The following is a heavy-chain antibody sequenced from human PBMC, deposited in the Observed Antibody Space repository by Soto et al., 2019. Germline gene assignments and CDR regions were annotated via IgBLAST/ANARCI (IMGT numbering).Heavy chain of an antibody. D-gene: IGHD6-19*01. J-gene: IGHJ5*02. CDR2: LTYDGSGK. CDR3: ARVLFQYDSTGYNPLDL. Sequence: PGGSLRLSCAASGFNVNIFAIHWARQAPGKGLEWVSFLTYDGSGKYYADSVRGRFTISRDTSKNTLDLQMNGLRADDTAVYFCARVLFQYDSTGYNPLDLWGQGTLVTVSS. CDR1: GFNVNIFA. V-gene: IGHV3-30*03.